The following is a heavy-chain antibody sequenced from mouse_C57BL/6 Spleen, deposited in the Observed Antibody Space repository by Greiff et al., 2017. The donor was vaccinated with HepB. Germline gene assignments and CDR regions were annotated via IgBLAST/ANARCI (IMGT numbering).Heavy chain of an antibody. CDR3: ARTGYYYGSSSYWYFDV. V-gene: IGHV1-55*01. D-gene: IGHD1-1*01. Sequence: QVQLQQPGAELVKPGASVKMSCKASGYTFTSYWITWVKQRPGQGLEWIGDIYPGSGSTNYNEKFKSKATLTVDTSSSTAYMQLSSLTSEDSAVYYGARTGYYYGSSSYWYFDVWGTGTTVTVSS. CDR1: GYTFTSYW. J-gene: IGHJ1*03. CDR2: IYPGSGST.